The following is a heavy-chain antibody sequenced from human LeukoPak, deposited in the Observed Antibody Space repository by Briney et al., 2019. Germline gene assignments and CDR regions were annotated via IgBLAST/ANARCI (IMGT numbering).Heavy chain of an antibody. CDR3: AEDWASIPAYFDY. D-gene: IGHD2/OR15-2a*01. CDR2: IRYDGSNK. J-gene: IGHJ4*02. Sequence: GGSLRLSCAASGFTFSSYGMHWVRQAPGKGLEWVAFIRYDGSNKYYADSVKGRFTISRDNSKNTLYLQMNSLRAEDTAVYYCAEDWASIPAYFDYWGQGTLVTVSS. V-gene: IGHV3-30*02. CDR1: GFTFSSYG.